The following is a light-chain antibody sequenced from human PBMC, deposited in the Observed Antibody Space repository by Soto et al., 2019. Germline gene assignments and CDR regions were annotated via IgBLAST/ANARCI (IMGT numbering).Light chain of an antibody. CDR3: QKYNDVPFT. Sequence: DIQMTQSPSSLSASVGDRVTITCRASQGFSNYLAWYQQKPGKVPMLLIYATSTLQSGVPSRFSGSGSGTDFTLTISSLQPEDVETYYCQKYNDVPFTFGPGTKVDSK. J-gene: IGKJ3*01. CDR2: ATS. CDR1: QGFSNY. V-gene: IGKV1-27*01.